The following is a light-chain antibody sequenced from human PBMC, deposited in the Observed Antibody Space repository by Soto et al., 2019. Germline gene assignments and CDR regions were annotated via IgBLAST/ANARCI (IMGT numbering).Light chain of an antibody. CDR2: DVS. CDR1: SSDVGGYNF. V-gene: IGLV2-14*01. Sequence: QSALTQPASVSGSPGQSITISCTGTSSDVGGYNFVSWYQQYPGKAPTLVISDVSNRPSGVSNRVSGSKSGNTASLTISGLQAEDEADDYCSSYANSVPVIFGGGTKLTVL. CDR3: SSYANSVPVI. J-gene: IGLJ2*01.